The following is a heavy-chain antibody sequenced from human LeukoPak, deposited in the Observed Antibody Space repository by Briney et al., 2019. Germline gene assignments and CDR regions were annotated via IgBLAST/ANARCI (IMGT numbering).Heavy chain of an antibody. CDR2: INHSGST. Sequence: PSETLSLTCAVYGGSFSGYYWSWIRQPPGKGLEWIGEINHSGSTNYNPSLKSRVTISVDTSKNQFSLKLSSVTAADTAVYYCARGSDTAWYYFDYWGQGTLVTVSS. CDR1: GGSFSGYY. CDR3: ARGSDTAWYYFDY. D-gene: IGHD5-18*01. V-gene: IGHV4-34*01. J-gene: IGHJ4*02.